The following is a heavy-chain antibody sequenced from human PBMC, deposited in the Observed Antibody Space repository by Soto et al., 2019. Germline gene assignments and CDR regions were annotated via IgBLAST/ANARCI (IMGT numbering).Heavy chain of an antibody. CDR2: IYYSGST. J-gene: IGHJ4*02. V-gene: IGHV4-59*01. CDR1: GGSISSYY. D-gene: IGHD3-22*01. Sequence: PSETLSLTCTVSGGSISSYYWSWIRQPPGKGLEWIGYIYYSGSTNYNPSLKSRVTISVDTSKNQFSLKLTSVTAADTAVYYCARGDSSGYFFNDYWGQGTLVTVSS. CDR3: ARGDSSGYFFNDY.